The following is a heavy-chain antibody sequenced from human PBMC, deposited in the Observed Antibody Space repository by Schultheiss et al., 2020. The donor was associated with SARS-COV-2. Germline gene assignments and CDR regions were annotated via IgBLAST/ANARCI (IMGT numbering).Heavy chain of an antibody. CDR3: ARVFPAHNYDSSGSLGP. CDR2: IYYSGST. Sequence: SQTLSLTCTVSGGSISSGGHYWSWIRQHPGKGLEWIGYIYYSGSTYYNPSLKSLVTISVDTSKNQFSLKLNSVTAADTAVYYCARVFPAHNYDSSGSLGPWGQGTLVTVSS. CDR1: GGSISSGGHY. V-gene: IGHV4-31*01. J-gene: IGHJ5*02. D-gene: IGHD3-22*01.